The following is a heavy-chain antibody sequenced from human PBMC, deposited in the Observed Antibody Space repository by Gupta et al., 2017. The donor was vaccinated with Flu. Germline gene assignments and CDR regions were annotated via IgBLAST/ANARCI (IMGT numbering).Heavy chain of an antibody. CDR3: AKDMGRGIVAIGGLDY. CDR2: ISWKSENK. CDR1: GFTFDDYA. D-gene: IGHD5-12*01. V-gene: IGHV3-9*01. J-gene: IGHJ4*02. Sequence: EVQLVEAGGGLVQPGGSLRLSCPASGFTFDDYAMHWVRQAPGKGLEWVAGISWKSENKRYEGSMEGRFTSSRDNARNSLYLQIDSLRTEDTALYYCAKDMGRGIVAIGGLDYWGQGTLVTVSS.